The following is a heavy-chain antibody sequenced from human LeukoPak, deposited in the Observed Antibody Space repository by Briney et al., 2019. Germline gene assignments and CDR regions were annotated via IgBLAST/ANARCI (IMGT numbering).Heavy chain of an antibody. J-gene: IGHJ1*01. CDR3: ARGPSRGHSSDSSGYPEYFLH. D-gene: IGHD3-22*01. V-gene: IGHV4-34*01. CDR1: GGSFSGYY. CDR2: INHSGST. Sequence: SETLSLTCAVYGGSFSGYYWSWIGQPPGKGLEWIGEINHSGSTNYNPSLKSRVTISVDTSKNQFSLKLSSVTAADTAVYYCARGPSRGHSSDSSGYPEYFLHWGQGTLVTVSS.